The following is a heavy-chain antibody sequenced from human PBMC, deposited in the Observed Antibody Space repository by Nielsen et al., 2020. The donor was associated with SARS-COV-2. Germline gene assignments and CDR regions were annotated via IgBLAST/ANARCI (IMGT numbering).Heavy chain of an antibody. D-gene: IGHD3-3*01. CDR3: ARLSNFWSGYNDY. Sequence: GGSLRLSCAASGFTVSSNYMSWVRQAPGQGLEWVAVISYDGSNKYYADSVKGRFTISRDNSNNTLFLQMDSLTADDTAVYFCARLSNFWSGYNDYWGQGTLVIVSS. J-gene: IGHJ4*02. CDR1: GFTVSSNY. V-gene: IGHV3-30-3*01. CDR2: ISYDGSNK.